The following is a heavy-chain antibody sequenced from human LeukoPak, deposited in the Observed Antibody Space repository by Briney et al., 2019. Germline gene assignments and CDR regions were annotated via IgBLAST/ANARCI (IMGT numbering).Heavy chain of an antibody. V-gene: IGHV1-69*06. CDR3: ACQIEVGATHRGFYYYMDV. CDR1: GGTFSSYA. D-gene: IGHD1-26*01. Sequence: GSSVKVSCKTSGGTFSSYAITWVRQTPGQGLEWMGGIIPIFGTTNYAQKFQDRVTITADKSTSTAYMELSSLRSEDTAVYYCACQIEVGATHRGFYYYMDVWGKGTTVTVSS. CDR2: IIPIFGTT. J-gene: IGHJ6*03.